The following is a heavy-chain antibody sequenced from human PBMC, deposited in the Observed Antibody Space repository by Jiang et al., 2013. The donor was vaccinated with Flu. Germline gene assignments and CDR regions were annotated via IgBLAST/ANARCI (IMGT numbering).Heavy chain of an antibody. Sequence: SGSGGSSESTYYADAVEGRFTISRDNSKNTLYLQMSSLRAEDTAVYYCAKGRGDYHFDSSAFHYFHCWGQGTLVTVSS. CDR2: SGGSSEST. D-gene: IGHD3-22*01. J-gene: IGHJ4*02. V-gene: IGHV3-23*01. CDR3: AKGRGDYHFDSSAFHYFHC.